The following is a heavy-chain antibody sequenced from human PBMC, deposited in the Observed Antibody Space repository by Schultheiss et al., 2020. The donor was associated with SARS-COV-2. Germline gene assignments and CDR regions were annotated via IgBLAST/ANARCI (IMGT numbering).Heavy chain of an antibody. Sequence: QTLSLTCAVYGGSFSGYYWSWIRQPPGKALEWLARIDWDDDKFYSTSLKTRLTISKDTSKNQVVLTMTNMDPVDTATYYCARMCASCYTSVFDYWGQGTLVTVSS. D-gene: IGHD2-2*02. J-gene: IGHJ4*02. V-gene: IGHV2-70*16. CDR2: IDWDDDK. CDR3: ARMCASCYTSVFDY. CDR1: GGSFSGYY.